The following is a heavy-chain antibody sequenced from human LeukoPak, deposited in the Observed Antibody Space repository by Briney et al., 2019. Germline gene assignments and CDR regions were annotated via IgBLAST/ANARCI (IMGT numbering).Heavy chain of an antibody. V-gene: IGHV4-59*01. Sequence: SETLSLTCTVSGGSISSYYWSWIRQPPGKGLEWIGYIYYSGSTNYNPSLKSRVTISVDTSKNQFSLKLSSVTAADTAVYYCASGGLVRGAALRDAFDIWGQGTIVTVSS. D-gene: IGHD3-10*01. CDR1: GGSISSYY. CDR3: ASGGLVRGAALRDAFDI. CDR2: IYYSGST. J-gene: IGHJ3*02.